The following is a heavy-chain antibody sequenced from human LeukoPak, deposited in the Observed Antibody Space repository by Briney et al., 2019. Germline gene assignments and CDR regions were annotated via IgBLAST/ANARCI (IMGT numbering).Heavy chain of an antibody. D-gene: IGHD3-22*01. CDR2: ISAYNGNT. V-gene: IGHV1-18*01. CDR1: GYTFTSYG. J-gene: IGHJ6*02. Sequence: ASVKVSCKASGYTFTSYGISWVRQAPGQGLEWMGWISAYNGNTNYAQELQGRVTMTTDTSTSTAYMELRSLRSDDTAVYYCARVGMIVVVNYYYGMDVWGQGTTVTVSS. CDR3: ARVGMIVVVNYYYGMDV.